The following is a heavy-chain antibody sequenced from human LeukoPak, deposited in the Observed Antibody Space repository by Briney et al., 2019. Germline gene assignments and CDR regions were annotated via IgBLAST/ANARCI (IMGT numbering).Heavy chain of an antibody. D-gene: IGHD5-12*01. CDR1: GGSFSGYY. V-gene: IGHV4-34*01. J-gene: IGHJ3*02. CDR2: INHSGST. CDR3: AGGQVKWLRFTDAFDI. Sequence: SETLSLTCAVYGGSFSGYYWSWIRRPPGKGLEWIGEINHSGSTNYNPSLKSRVTISVDTSKNQFSLKLSSVTAADTAVYYCAGGQVKWLRFTDAFDIWGQGTMVTVSS.